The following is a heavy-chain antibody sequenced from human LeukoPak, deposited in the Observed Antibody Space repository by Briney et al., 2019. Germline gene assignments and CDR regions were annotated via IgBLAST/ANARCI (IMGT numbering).Heavy chain of an antibody. D-gene: IGHD1-14*01. V-gene: IGHV3-64D*06. CDR1: GFTFSTYV. Sequence: PGGSLRLSCSVSGFTFSTYVMHWVRQAPGKGLEYVSAISSNGDNTYYADSVKGRFTISRDNSKNTLYLQMSSLRADDTAVYYCGRGTGLWGQGTLVTVSS. J-gene: IGHJ4*02. CDR2: ISSNGDNT. CDR3: GRGTGL.